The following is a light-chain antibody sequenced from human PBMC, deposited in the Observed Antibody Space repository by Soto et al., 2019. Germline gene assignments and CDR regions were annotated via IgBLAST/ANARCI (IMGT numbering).Light chain of an antibody. CDR2: DTS. CDR1: QSIGSR. V-gene: IGKV3-15*01. J-gene: IGKJ2*03. Sequence: EIVMTQSPATLSVSPGERATLSCRASQSIGSRVAWYQQKPGQAPSLLIYDTSTRATGMPVRFSGSGSGTEFTLTISSLQSEDFAVHYCQQYNAWPLFSFGQGTKVEIK. CDR3: QQYNAWPLFS.